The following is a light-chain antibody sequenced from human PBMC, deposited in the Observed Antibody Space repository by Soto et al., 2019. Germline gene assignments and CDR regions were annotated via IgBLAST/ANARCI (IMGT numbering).Light chain of an antibody. CDR2: GVS. CDR1: QSVSAY. Sequence: DIQMTQSPSSLSASVGDRVTITCRASQSVSAYLDWYQQKSGGAPKLLIYGVSKLENGTPSRFSGSGLATEFTLTINTLQPEDFAVYFCQQNYMEPDTFGQGAKVDIK. J-gene: IGKJ2*01. V-gene: IGKV1-39*01. CDR3: QQNYMEPDT.